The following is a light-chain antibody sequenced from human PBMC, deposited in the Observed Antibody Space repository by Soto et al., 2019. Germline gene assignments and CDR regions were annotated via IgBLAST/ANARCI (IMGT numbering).Light chain of an antibody. CDR1: QSLSSS. J-gene: IGKJ4*01. CDR2: GAS. CDR3: QQYNHWPPFT. Sequence: EIVLTQSPATLSLSPGERATLSCRASQSLSSSFAWFQQKPGQAPRLLIYGASSRATGVPGRVSGSGSGTDFTLTINRLEPEDFAVYYCQQYNHWPPFTFGGGTKVDIK. V-gene: IGKV3-11*01.